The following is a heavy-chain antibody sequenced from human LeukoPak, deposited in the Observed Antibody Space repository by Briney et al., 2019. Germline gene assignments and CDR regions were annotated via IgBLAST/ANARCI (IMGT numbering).Heavy chain of an antibody. CDR3: TRGQSYCGADCYSD. Sequence: GGSLRLSCAASGFSVSNYYMSWVRQPPGKGLEWVSVMYTGGGRYYGDSVKGRFTISRDNSKNTVFLQVNSLRVEDTALYYCTRGQSYCGADCYSDWGQGTLVTVSS. CDR1: GFSVSNYY. CDR2: MYTGGGR. V-gene: IGHV3-66*01. J-gene: IGHJ4*02. D-gene: IGHD2-21*02.